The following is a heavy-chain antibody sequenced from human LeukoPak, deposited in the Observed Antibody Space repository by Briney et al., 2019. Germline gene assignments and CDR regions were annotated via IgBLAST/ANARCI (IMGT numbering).Heavy chain of an antibody. Sequence: SETLSLTCGVSGGALTGYYGIWIRQVPGKGLEWIGEINYSGSAKYNPSLKSRVAISVAPPQKQFSLTLTSVTGADTAVYYCTRAFRYCSGGNCYRPFDSWGQGTLVTVSS. D-gene: IGHD2-15*01. CDR2: INYSGSA. J-gene: IGHJ4*02. CDR3: TRAFRYCSGGNCYRPFDS. CDR1: GGALTGYY. V-gene: IGHV4-34*01.